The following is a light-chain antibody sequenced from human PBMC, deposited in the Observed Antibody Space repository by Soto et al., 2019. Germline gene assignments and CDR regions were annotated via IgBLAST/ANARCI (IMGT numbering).Light chain of an antibody. J-gene: IGKJ3*01. V-gene: IGKV1-5*01. Sequence: DIQMTQSPSTLSASVGDRVTITCRASQSISDWLAWYQQKPGKAPKLLIYDASSLESGVPSRFSGSGSGTEFTLTISSLQPDDFATYHCQQYNSYSFTVGPGTKVDLK. CDR1: QSISDW. CDR2: DAS. CDR3: QQYNSYSFT.